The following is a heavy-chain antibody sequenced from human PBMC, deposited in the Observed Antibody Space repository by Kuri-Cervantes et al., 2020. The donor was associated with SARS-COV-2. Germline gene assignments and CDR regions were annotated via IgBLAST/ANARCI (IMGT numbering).Heavy chain of an antibody. J-gene: IGHJ4*02. D-gene: IGHD6-13*01. CDR1: GGTFSSYA. Sequence: SVKVSCKASGGTFSSYAISWVRQAPGQGLEWMGRIIPILGTANYAQKFQGRVTITADKSTSTAYTELSSLRSEDTAVYYCARDFIAAAGIDYWGQGTLVTVSS. V-gene: IGHV1-69*04. CDR2: IIPILGTA. CDR3: ARDFIAAAGIDY.